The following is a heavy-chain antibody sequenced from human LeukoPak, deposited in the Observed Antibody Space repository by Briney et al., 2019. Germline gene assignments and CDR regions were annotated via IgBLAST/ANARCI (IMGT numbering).Heavy chain of an antibody. V-gene: IGHV3-23*01. D-gene: IGHD3-10*01. J-gene: IGHJ4*02. CDR1: GFTFSSYA. CDR2: ISGSGGST. Sequence: GGSLRLSCAASGFTFSSYAMSWVRQAPGKGLEWVSAISGSGGSTYYADSVKGRFTISRDNSKNTLYLQMNSLRAEDTAVYYCAKGVEVLWFGELLSYYFDYWGQGTLVTVSS. CDR3: AKGVEVLWFGELLSYYFDY.